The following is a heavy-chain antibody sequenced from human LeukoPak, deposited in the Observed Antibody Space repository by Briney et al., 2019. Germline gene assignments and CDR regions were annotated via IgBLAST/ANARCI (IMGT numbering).Heavy chain of an antibody. D-gene: IGHD5-12*01. J-gene: IGHJ6*02. CDR1: GYNFTSYW. V-gene: IGHV5-51*01. CDR2: IYPGDSDT. Sequence: GESLKISCKGSGYNFTSYWIGWVRQMPGKGLEWMGIIYPGDSDTRYSPSFQGQVTISADKSISTAYLQWSSLKASDTAMYYCARHPHGYSGYDSPRAYYYYGMDVWGQGTTVTVSS. CDR3: ARHPHGYSGYDSPRAYYYYGMDV.